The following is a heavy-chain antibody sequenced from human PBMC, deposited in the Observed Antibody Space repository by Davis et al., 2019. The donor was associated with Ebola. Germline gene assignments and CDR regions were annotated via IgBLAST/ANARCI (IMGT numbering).Heavy chain of an antibody. V-gene: IGHV3-30*02. Sequence: GESLKISCAASGFIFSDYGMHWVRQAPGKGLEWVAIIRSNGDDTYADSVKGRFTISRDNSKNTLYLQMNRLRDEDTAVYYCAKDVERSGGSFDYWGQGTLVTVSS. CDR2: IRSNGDDT. J-gene: IGHJ4*02. CDR3: AKDVERSGGSFDY. CDR1: GFIFSDYG.